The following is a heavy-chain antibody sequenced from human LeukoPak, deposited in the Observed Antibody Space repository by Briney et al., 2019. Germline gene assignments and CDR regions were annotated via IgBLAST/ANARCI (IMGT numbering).Heavy chain of an antibody. CDR2: ISAYNGNT. Sequence: GASVKVSCKASGYTFSSYGISWVRQALGQGLEWMGWISAYNGNTNYAQKFQGRVTMTTETSTSTAYMELRSLRSDDTAVYYCARDPLPTYYYGSGSYPDYFDYWGQGTLVTVSS. J-gene: IGHJ4*02. CDR1: GYTFSSYG. V-gene: IGHV1-18*04. D-gene: IGHD3-10*01. CDR3: ARDPLPTYYYGSGSYPDYFDY.